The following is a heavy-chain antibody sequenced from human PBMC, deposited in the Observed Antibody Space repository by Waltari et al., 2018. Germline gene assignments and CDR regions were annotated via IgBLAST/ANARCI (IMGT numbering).Heavy chain of an antibody. D-gene: IGHD2-15*01. Sequence: QLQLQESGPGLVKPSETLSLTCTVSGGSISSSSYYWGWIRQPPGKGLEWIGSIYYSGSTYYNPSLKRRVTISVDTSKNQFSLKLSSVTAADTAVYYCASEPAPIVVVVAASFDYWGQGTLVTVSS. V-gene: IGHV4-39*07. CDR1: GGSISSSSYY. CDR2: IYYSGST. J-gene: IGHJ4*02. CDR3: ASEPAPIVVVVAASFDY.